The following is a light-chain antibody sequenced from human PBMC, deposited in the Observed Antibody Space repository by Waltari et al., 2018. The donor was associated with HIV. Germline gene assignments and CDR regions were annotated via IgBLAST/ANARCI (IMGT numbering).Light chain of an antibody. CDR3: SSFTTSITVV. J-gene: IGLJ2*01. Sequence: QFALTQPPSVSGSVGRSVTISCPRTRRDVVNFNKVHWYQQSPGTAPKLMIYDVSNRPSGVPDRFSGSKSGNTASLTISGLQAEDEADYYCSSFTTSITVVFGGGTKLTVL. CDR2: DVS. V-gene: IGLV2-18*02. CDR1: RRDVVNFNK.